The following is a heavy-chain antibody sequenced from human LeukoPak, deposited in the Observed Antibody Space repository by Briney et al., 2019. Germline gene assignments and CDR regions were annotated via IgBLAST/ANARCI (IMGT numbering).Heavy chain of an antibody. J-gene: IGHJ4*02. CDR1: GYTFISYA. Sequence: ASVRVSCKASGYTFISYAMNWGRQAPGQGLEWMGWINTNTGNPTYAQGFTGRFVFSLDTSVNTAYLQISSLKAEDTAVCYCAIVGVLRGALVGWGQGTLVTVSS. CDR3: AIVGVLRGALVG. CDR2: INTNTGNP. V-gene: IGHV7-4-1*02. D-gene: IGHD3-10*01.